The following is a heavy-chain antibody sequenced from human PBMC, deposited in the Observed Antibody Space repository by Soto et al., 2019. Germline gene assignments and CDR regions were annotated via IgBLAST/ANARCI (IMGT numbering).Heavy chain of an antibody. Sequence: GESLKISCKGSGYSFTSYWISWVRQMPGKGLEWMGRIDPSDSYTNYSPSFQGHVTISADKSISTAYLQWSSLKASGTAMYYCALTRPDIVVVPAAPSYGMDVWGQGTTVTVSS. V-gene: IGHV5-10-1*01. CDR2: IDPSDSYT. J-gene: IGHJ6*02. CDR3: ALTRPDIVVVPAAPSYGMDV. CDR1: GYSFTSYW. D-gene: IGHD2-2*01.